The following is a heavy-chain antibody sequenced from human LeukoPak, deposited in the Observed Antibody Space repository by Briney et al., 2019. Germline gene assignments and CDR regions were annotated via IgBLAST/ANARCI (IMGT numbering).Heavy chain of an antibody. CDR2: INAGNGNT. D-gene: IGHD5-12*01. J-gene: IGHJ4*02. CDR1: GYTFTSYA. Sequence: GASVKVPCKASGYTFTSYAMHWVRQAPGQRLEWMGWINAGNGNTKYSQKFQGRVTITRDTSASTAYMELSSLRSEDTAVYYCARHYSGYNFGCDYWGQGTLVTVSS. V-gene: IGHV1-3*01. CDR3: ARHYSGYNFGCDY.